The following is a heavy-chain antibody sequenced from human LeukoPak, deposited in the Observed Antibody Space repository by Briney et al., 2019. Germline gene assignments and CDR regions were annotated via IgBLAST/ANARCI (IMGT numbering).Heavy chain of an antibody. CDR1: GFTFSSYG. D-gene: IGHD1-26*01. CDR2: IWNDVSNK. CDR3: ARDLGPIGGSYYVGVDY. Sequence: GGSLTLSCAASGFTFSSYGMPWVRLPPGKGLEWVAVIWNDVSNKYYADYANGGFTTSRDNSKNTLYLQMNSLRAEDTAVYYCARDLGPIGGSYYVGVDYWGQGTLVTVSS. V-gene: IGHV3-33*01. J-gene: IGHJ4*02.